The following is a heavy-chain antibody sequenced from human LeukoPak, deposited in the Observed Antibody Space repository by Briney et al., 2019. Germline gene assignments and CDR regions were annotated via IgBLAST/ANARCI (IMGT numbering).Heavy chain of an antibody. CDR3: AKYQGVVVVAAKGGAFDI. Sequence: GRTLRLSRAASGFTFSSYAMSWVRQAPGKGLECVSAISGSGGSTYYADSVKDRFTISRDNSKHTLYLQMNSLRAEDTAVYYVAKYQGVVVVAAKGGAFDIWGQGTMVTVSS. CDR2: ISGSGGST. V-gene: IGHV3-23*01. J-gene: IGHJ3*02. CDR1: GFTFSSYA. D-gene: IGHD2-15*01.